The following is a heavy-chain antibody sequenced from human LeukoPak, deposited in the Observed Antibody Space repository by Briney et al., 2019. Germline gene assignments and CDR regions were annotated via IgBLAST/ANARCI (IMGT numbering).Heavy chain of an antibody. CDR1: GGTFSSYA. CDR2: IIPIFGTA. D-gene: IGHD5-12*01. J-gene: IGHJ3*02. CDR3: ARAEDIVATKYSVGAFDI. V-gene: IGHV1-69*13. Sequence: SAKVSCKASGGTFSSYAISWVRQAPGQGLEWIGGIIPIFGTANYAQKFQGRVTITADESTSTAYMELSSLRSEDTAVYYCARAEDIVATKYSVGAFDIWGQGTMVTVSS.